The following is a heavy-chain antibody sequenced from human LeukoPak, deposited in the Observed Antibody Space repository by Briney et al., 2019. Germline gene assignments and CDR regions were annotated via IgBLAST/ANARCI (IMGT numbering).Heavy chain of an antibody. CDR1: GGTFSSYA. V-gene: IGHV1-69*01. CDR3: ARGFRHYDILTGHAPFDY. CDR2: IIPIFGTA. J-gene: IGHJ4*02. Sequence: SVKVSCKASGGTFSSYAISWVRQAPGQGLGWMGGIIPIFGTANYAQKFQGRVTITADESTSTAYMELSSLRSEDTAVYYCARGFRHYDILTGHAPFDYWGQGTLVTVSS. D-gene: IGHD3-9*01.